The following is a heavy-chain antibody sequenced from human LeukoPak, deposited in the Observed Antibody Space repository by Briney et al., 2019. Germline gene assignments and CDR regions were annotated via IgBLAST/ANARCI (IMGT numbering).Heavy chain of an antibody. CDR1: GYTITGYY. CDR3: ARLYGDYGNAFDI. V-gene: IGHV1-2*02. CDR2: INPNSGGT. Sequence: ASVKVSCKASGYTITGYYMHWVRQAPGQGLEWMGWINPNSGGTNYPQKFQGRVTMTMDTSISTAYMELNRLRSDDTAVYYCARLYGDYGNAFDIWGQGTMVTVSS. J-gene: IGHJ3*02. D-gene: IGHD4-17*01.